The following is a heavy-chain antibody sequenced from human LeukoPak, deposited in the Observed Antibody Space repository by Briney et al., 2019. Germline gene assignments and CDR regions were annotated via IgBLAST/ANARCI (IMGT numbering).Heavy chain of an antibody. CDR2: ISGSGGST. D-gene: IGHD2-21*01. CDR3: AKDPTPSFYCGGGHCHADY. J-gene: IGHJ4*02. V-gene: IGHV3-23*01. Sequence: PGGSLRLSCAASGFTFSSYAMNWVRQAPGKGLEWVSGISGSGGSTYYASSVKGPFTISRDNSTNPLSLQMNSLRGEDTAVSYCAKDPTPSFYCGGGHCHADYWGQGTLVTVSS. CDR1: GFTFSSYA.